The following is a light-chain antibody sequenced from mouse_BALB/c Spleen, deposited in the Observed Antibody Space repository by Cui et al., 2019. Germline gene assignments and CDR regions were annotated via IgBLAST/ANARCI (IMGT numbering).Light chain of an antibody. CDR2: RAN. CDR3: LQYDEFPLT. CDR1: QDINSY. J-gene: IGKJ5*01. Sequence: DIKMTQSPSSTYASLGERVTITCKAGQDINSYLSWFQQKPGKSPKTLIYRANRLVDGVPSRFSGSGSGQDYSLTISSLEYEDMGIYYCLQYDEFPLTFGAGTKLELK. V-gene: IGKV14-111*01.